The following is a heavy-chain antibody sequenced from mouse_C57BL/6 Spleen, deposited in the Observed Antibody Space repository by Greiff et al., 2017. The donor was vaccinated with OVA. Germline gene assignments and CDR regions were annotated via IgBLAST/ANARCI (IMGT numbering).Heavy chain of an antibody. J-gene: IGHJ3*01. CDR1: GYSITSGYD. CDR2: ISYSGST. Sequence: EVQLQQSGPGMVKPSQSLSLTCTVTGYSITSGYDWHWIRHFPGNKLEWMGYISYSGSTNYNPSLKSRISITHDTSKNHFFLKLNSVTTEDTATYYCASEGSFPFAYWGQGTLVTVSA. V-gene: IGHV3-1*01. CDR3: ASEGSFPFAY.